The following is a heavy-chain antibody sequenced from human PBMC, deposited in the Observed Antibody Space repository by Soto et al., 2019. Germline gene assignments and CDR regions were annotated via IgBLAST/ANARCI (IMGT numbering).Heavy chain of an antibody. CDR1: GFTFSSYW. CDR2: IKQDGSEK. V-gene: IGHV3-7*02. CDR3: ARVYGSGSYYATYYYYGMDV. D-gene: IGHD3-10*01. Sequence: PGGSLRLSCAASGFTFSSYWMSWVRQAPGKGLEWVANIKQDGSEKYYVDSVKGRFTISRDNAKNSLYLQMNSLRAEDTAVYYCARVYGSGSYYATYYYYGMDVWGQGTTVTVSS. J-gene: IGHJ6*02.